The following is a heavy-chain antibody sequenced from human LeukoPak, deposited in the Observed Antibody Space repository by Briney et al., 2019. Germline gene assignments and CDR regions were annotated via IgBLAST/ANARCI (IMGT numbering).Heavy chain of an antibody. CDR3: AKGNRYYSNYIN. Sequence: PGGSLRLSCAASGFTFSNYAMSWVRQVPGKGLEWVSAITGSGGSTYYADSLKGRFTISRDNSKNTLYLQMNSLRAEDTAIYYCAKGNRYYSNYINWGQGTLVTVSS. J-gene: IGHJ4*02. D-gene: IGHD4-11*01. V-gene: IGHV3-23*01. CDR2: ITGSGGST. CDR1: GFTFSNYA.